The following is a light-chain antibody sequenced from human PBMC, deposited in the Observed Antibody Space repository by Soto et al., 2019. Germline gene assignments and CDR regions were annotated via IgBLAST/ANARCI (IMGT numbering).Light chain of an antibody. J-gene: IGKJ5*01. CDR3: QQRMNWPLT. Sequence: EIVLTQYPATLSLSPGERATLSCRASQTVSSYLLWYQQKRGQAPRLLIYDASDRATGIPARFSGSGSGTDFTLTISSLEPEDFAVYYCQQRMNWPLTFGQGTRLEI. V-gene: IGKV3-11*01. CDR1: QTVSSY. CDR2: DAS.